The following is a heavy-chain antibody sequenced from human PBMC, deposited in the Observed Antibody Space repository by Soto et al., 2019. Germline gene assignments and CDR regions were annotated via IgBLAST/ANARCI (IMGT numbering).Heavy chain of an antibody. CDR1: GHSISSSNYY. J-gene: IGHJ4*02. V-gene: IGHV4-31*03. D-gene: IGHD6-13*01. CDR3: ARESTTPRQQLTTFHY. CDR2: IYYSGST. Sequence: SETLSLTCTVSGHSISSSNYYWSWIRQHPGKGLEWIGYIYYSGSTYYNPSLESRVTISVDTSKNQFSLKLSSVTAADTAVYYCARESTTPRQQLTTFHYWGQGTLVTVS.